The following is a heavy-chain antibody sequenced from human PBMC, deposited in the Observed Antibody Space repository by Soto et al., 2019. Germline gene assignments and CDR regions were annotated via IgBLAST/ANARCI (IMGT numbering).Heavy chain of an antibody. V-gene: IGHV1-46*03. CDR2: INPSGGST. Sequence: QVQLVQSGAEVKKPGASVKVSCKSSGYTFTSYYMHWVRQAPGQGLEWMGIINPSGGSTSYAQKFQGRVHITRDTPTSTIYMELGSHRSESESVYCFDIDYFGTYYEILTGYGAPPRYYYYMDVWGKGTTVTV. CDR1: GYTFTSYY. D-gene: IGHD3-9*01. CDR3: DIDYFGTYYEILTGYGAPPRYYYYMDV. J-gene: IGHJ6*03.